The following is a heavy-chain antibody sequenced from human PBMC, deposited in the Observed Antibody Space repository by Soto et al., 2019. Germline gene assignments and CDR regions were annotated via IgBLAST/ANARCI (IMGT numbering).Heavy chain of an antibody. V-gene: IGHV3-48*01. Sequence: GGSLRLSCAASGFTFSSYSMNWVRQAPGKGLEWVSYISNSSTNYYADSVKGRFTISRDNAKNSLYLQMNSLRAEDTAVYYCAREGCSGGSCYSAEGAFDYWGQGTLVTVSS. CDR1: GFTFSSYS. CDR2: ISNSSTN. J-gene: IGHJ4*02. D-gene: IGHD2-15*01. CDR3: AREGCSGGSCYSAEGAFDY.